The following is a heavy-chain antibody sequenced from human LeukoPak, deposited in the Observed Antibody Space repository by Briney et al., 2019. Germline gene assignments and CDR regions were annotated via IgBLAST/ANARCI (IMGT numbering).Heavy chain of an antibody. V-gene: IGHV3-33*01. J-gene: IGHJ4*02. Sequence: GGSLRLSCAASGFTFSSYAMHWVRQAPGKGLEWVAVIWYDGTNKYYADSVKGRFTISRDNSKNTLYLQMNSLRAEDTAVYYYATDFYSSSPNLIDYWGQGTLVTVSS. CDR1: GFTFSSYA. CDR2: IWYDGTNK. CDR3: ATDFYSSSPNLIDY. D-gene: IGHD6-13*01.